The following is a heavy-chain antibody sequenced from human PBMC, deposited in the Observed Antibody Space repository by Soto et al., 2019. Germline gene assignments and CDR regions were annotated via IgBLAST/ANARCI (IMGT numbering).Heavy chain of an antibody. V-gene: IGHV1-18*01. CDR2: INPYNGNT. D-gene: IGHD5-18*01. J-gene: IGHJ4*02. CDR1: GYTFTSYA. Sequence: QVQLVQSGTEVKKPGASVKVSCKASGYTFTSYAISWVRQAPGQGLEWMGWINPYNGNTNYAQKLQGRVTMTTDTSTRTAYMELRSLRSDDTAVYYCERDKAMALPDAWGQGTLVTVSS. CDR3: ERDKAMALPDA.